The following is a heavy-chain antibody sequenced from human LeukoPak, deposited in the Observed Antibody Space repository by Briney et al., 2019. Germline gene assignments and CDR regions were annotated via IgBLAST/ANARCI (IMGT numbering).Heavy chain of an antibody. Sequence: GGSLRLSCSASGFTVSNNYMSWIRQAPGKGLEWVSIIYSGGGTNYADSVKGRFTISRNNSKNTLYLQMSSLRPDDTAVYYCARGLQQQLGWFDPWGQGTLVTVSS. V-gene: IGHV3-53*04. CDR2: IYSGGGT. J-gene: IGHJ5*02. D-gene: IGHD6-13*01. CDR3: ARGLQQQLGWFDP. CDR1: GFTVSNNY.